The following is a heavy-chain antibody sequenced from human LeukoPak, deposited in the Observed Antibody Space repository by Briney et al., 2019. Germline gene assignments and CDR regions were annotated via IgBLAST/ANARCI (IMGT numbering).Heavy chain of an antibody. D-gene: IGHD3-10*01. CDR1: GFTFSSYE. CDR3: AREVYYYGSGSYSYYYGMDV. J-gene: IGHJ6*04. Sequence: GGSLRLSCAASGFTFSSYEMNWVRQAPGKGLEWVSYISSSGSTIYYADSVKGRLTISRDNAKNSLYLQMNSLRAEDTAVYYCAREVYYYGSGSYSYYYGMDVWGKGTTVTVSS. V-gene: IGHV3-48*03. CDR2: ISSSGSTI.